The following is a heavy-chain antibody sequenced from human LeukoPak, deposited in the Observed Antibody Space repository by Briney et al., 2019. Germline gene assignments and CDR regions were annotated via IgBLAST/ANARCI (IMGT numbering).Heavy chain of an antibody. Sequence: TGGSLRLSCAASGFTFSSYDMSWVRQAPGKGLEWVSAISGSGGSTYYADSVKGRFTISGDNSKNTLYLQMNSLRAEDTAVYYCAKDLRMVRGAYDYWGQGTLVTVSS. D-gene: IGHD3-10*01. CDR2: ISGSGGST. CDR3: AKDLRMVRGAYDY. V-gene: IGHV3-23*01. J-gene: IGHJ4*02. CDR1: GFTFSSYD.